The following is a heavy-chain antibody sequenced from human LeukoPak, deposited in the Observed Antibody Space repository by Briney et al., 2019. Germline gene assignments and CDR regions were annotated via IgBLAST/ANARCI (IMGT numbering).Heavy chain of an antibody. J-gene: IGHJ1*01. CDR2: IYHSGST. CDR3: ARGRLYDSSGYYYRPPPEYFQH. V-gene: IGHV4-30-2*01. D-gene: IGHD3-22*01. Sequence: PSQTLSLTCAVSGGSISSGGYSWSWIRQPPGKGLEWIGYIYHSGSTYYNPSLKSRVTISVDRSKNQFSLKLSSVTAADTAVYYCARGRLYDSSGYYYRPPPEYFQHWGQGTLVTVSS. CDR1: GGSISSGGYS.